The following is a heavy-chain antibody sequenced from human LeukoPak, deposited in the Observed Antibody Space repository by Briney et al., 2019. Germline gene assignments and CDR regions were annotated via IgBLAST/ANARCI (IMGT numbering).Heavy chain of an antibody. CDR1: GYTFTGYY. V-gene: IGHV1-2*02. D-gene: IGHD5-18*01. Sequence: ASVKVSCKASGYTFTGYYMHWVRQAPGQGLEWMGWINPNSGGTNYAQKFQGRVTMTRDTSISTAYMELSRLRSDDTAVYYCARGKAVGIQLWPTWDFDYWGQGTLVTVSS. J-gene: IGHJ4*02. CDR3: ARGKAVGIQLWPTWDFDY. CDR2: INPNSGGT.